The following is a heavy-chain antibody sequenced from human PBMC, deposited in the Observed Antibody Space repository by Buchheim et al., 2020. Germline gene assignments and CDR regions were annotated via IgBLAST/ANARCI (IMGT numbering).Heavy chain of an antibody. CDR2: IYYSGST. D-gene: IGHD2-15*01. CDR1: GGSISSSSYY. J-gene: IGHJ5*02. CDR3: ARVSVVVAATRIINRFDP. V-gene: IGHV4-61*05. Sequence: QLQLQESGPGLVKPSETLSLTCTVSGGSISSSSYYWGWIRQPPGKGLEWIGYIYYSGSTNYNPSLKSRVTISVDTSKNQFSLKLSSVTAADTAVYYCARVSVVVAATRIINRFDPWGQGTL.